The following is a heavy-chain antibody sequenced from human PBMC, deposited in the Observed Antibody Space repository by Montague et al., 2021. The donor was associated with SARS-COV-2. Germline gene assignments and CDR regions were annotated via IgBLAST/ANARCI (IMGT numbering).Heavy chain of an antibody. CDR1: GDSISSSHW. V-gene: IGHV4-4*02. CDR2: IYHTGST. Sequence: SETLSLTCGVSGDSISSSHWWGCVRQPPAKGLQWFGEIYHTGSTNYNPPLKSRVSMSVDKSNNLFSLNLTSVTAADTAVYFCARGTYGPGNYFYFDHWGQGTLVTVSS. D-gene: IGHD3-10*01. CDR3: ARGTYGPGNYFYFDH. J-gene: IGHJ4*02.